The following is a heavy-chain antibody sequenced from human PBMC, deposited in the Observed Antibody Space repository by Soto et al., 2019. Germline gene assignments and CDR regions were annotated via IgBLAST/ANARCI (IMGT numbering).Heavy chain of an antibody. CDR3: ARGRSYCSRIICHRSFRVLEPDDYYYTMDV. V-gene: IGHV4-59*01. CDR1: GGSISNYY. J-gene: IGHJ6*03. D-gene: IGHD2-2*01. Sequence: SETLSLTCTVSGGSISNYYWSWIRQPPGKGPEFIGYVYNSGTTNYNPSLKSRVTISVDTSENQLSLKLSSVTAADTAVYYCARGRSYCSRIICHRSFRVLEPDDYYYTMDVWGKGTTVTVSS. CDR2: VYNSGTT.